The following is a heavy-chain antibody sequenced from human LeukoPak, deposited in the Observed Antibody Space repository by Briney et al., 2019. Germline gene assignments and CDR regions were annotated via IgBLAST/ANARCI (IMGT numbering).Heavy chain of an antibody. CDR3: ARGLKDSGYDLVGY. D-gene: IGHD5-12*01. CDR2: IYSGGST. Sequence: GGSLRLFCAASGFTVSSNYMSWVRQAPGKGLEWVSVIYSGGSTYYADSVKGRFTISRHNSKNTLYLQMNSLRAEDTAVYYCARGLKDSGYDLVGYWGQGTLVTVSS. V-gene: IGHV3-53*04. CDR1: GFTVSSNY. J-gene: IGHJ4*02.